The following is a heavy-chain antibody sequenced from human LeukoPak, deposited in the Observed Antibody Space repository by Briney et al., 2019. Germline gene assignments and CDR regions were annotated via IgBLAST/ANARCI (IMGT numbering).Heavy chain of an antibody. V-gene: IGHV3-48*04. CDR3: ATDSPETAAFDY. CDR2: IVGSSSTI. CDR1: GFSFSTYS. J-gene: IGHJ4*02. Sequence: GGSLRLSCAASGFSFSTYSMNWVRQAPGKGLEWVSYIVGSSSTIYYADSVKGRFTISRDNAKNSLYLQMDSLRAADTAVYYCATDSPETAAFDYWGQGTLVTVSS. D-gene: IGHD1-1*01.